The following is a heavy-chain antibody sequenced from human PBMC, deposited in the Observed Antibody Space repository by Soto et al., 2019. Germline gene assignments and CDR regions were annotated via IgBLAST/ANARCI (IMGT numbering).Heavy chain of an antibody. Sequence: GGSLRLSCAASGFTFSSYAMSWVRQAPGKGLEWVSLISGSGGGTYYADSVRGRFTISRDNTKNTLYLQMNSLRAEDTAVYYCARNFYCSGGSCYPPLGYGMDVWGQGTTVTVSS. CDR1: GFTFSSYA. V-gene: IGHV3-23*01. CDR2: ISGSGGGT. J-gene: IGHJ6*02. CDR3: ARNFYCSGGSCYPPLGYGMDV. D-gene: IGHD2-15*01.